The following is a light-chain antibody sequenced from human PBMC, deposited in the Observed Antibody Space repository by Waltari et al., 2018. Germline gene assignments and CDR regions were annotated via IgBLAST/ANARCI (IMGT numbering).Light chain of an antibody. CDR1: ASNIGGNL. CDR3: ASWDDSLNGHWV. Sequence: QSVLTQPPSASGTPGQSVTISCSGGASNIGGNLVNWYQQLPGKAPKLLIYMSDLRPSGVPDRVSGSKSGTSASLAISGLQSEDEADYFCASWDDSLNGHWVFGGGTKVTVL. V-gene: IGLV1-44*01. CDR2: MSD. J-gene: IGLJ3*02.